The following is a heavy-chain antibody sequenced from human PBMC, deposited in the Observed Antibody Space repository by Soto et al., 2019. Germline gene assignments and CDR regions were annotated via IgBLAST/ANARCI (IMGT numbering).Heavy chain of an antibody. V-gene: IGHV4-39*01. CDR2: IYYSGST. Sequence: PSETLSLTCNVSGGSISSSSYYWGWIRQPPGKGLEWIGSIYYSGSTYYNPSLKSRVTISVDTSKNQFSLKLSSVTAADTAVYYCATNYAYYYYYGMDVWGQGTTVTVSS. J-gene: IGHJ6*02. CDR1: GGSISSSSYY. D-gene: IGHD4-4*01. CDR3: ATNYAYYYYYGMDV.